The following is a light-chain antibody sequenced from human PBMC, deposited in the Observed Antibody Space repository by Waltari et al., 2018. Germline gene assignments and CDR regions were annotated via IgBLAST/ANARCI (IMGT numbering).Light chain of an antibody. V-gene: IGKV1-39*01. Sequence: DTQLTQSPSSLSASVGDRVTIACRASQSIKIYLNWYQQKSGKAPKLLIYAASNLQSGVPSRFSGSGYGTDFTLTISSLQPEDFATYYCQQSYSHPQTFGQGTKLEI. CDR2: AAS. CDR3: QQSYSHPQT. J-gene: IGKJ2*01. CDR1: QSIKIY.